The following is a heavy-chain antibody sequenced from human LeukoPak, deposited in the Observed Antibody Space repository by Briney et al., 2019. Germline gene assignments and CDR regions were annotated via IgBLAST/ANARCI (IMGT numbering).Heavy chain of an antibody. CDR3: ARVMTFRDYYYYMDV. D-gene: IGHD3-10*01. Sequence: ASVKVSCKASGYTFTSYGISWVRQAPGQGLEWMGWISAYNGNTNYAQKLQGRVTMTTDTSTSTAYMELRSLRFDDTAVYYCARVMTFRDYYYYMDVWGKGTTVTVSS. CDR2: ISAYNGNT. V-gene: IGHV1-18*01. CDR1: GYTFTSYG. J-gene: IGHJ6*03.